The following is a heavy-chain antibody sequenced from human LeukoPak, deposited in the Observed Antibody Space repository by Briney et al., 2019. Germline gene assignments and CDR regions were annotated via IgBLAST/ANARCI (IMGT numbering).Heavy chain of an antibody. CDR1: GGSISSSSYY. V-gene: IGHV4-39*07. Sequence: PSETLSLTCTVSGGSISSSSYYWGWIRQPPGKGLEWIGSIYHSGSTYYNPSLKSRVTISVDTSKNQFSLKLSSVTAADTAVYYCAREVDDSSGYYSYYYYGMDVWGQGTTVTVSS. J-gene: IGHJ6*02. CDR3: AREVDDSSGYYSYYYYGMDV. CDR2: IYHSGST. D-gene: IGHD3-22*01.